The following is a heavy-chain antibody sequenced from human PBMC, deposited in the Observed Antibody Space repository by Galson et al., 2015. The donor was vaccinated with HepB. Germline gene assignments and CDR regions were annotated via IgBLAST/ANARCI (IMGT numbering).Heavy chain of an antibody. CDR1: GNILSELS. CDR2: INGANGNT. V-gene: IGHV1-3*01. J-gene: IGHJ6*02. D-gene: IGHD2-21*01. Sequence: SVKVSCKVSGNILSELSIHWVRQAPGQRLEWLGWINGANGNTKYSEKLQGRVTITRDTSASTAYMELSSLQSEDTAVYYCARDREPWVGYSYAMDVGGQGTTVIVS. CDR3: ARDREPWVGYSYAMDV.